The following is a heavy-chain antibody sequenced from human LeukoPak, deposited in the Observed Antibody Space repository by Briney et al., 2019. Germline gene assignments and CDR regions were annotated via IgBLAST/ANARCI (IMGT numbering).Heavy chain of an antibody. CDR3: ARVIVVGATRDWFDP. D-gene: IGHD1-26*01. CDR1: GGSISSYY. V-gene: IGHV4-4*07. CDR2: IYTSGST. J-gene: IGHJ5*02. Sequence: SETLSLTCTVSGGSISSYYWSWIRQPAGKGLEWIGRIYTSGSTNYNPSLKSRVTISVDTSKNQFSLKLSSVTAADTAVYYCARVIVVGATRDWFDPWGQGTLVTVSS.